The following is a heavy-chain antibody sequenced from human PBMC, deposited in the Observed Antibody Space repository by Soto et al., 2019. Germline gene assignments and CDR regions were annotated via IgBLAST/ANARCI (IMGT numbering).Heavy chain of an antibody. CDR1: GFTFSNYS. D-gene: IGHD3-3*01. J-gene: IGHJ4*02. V-gene: IGHV3-21*04. CDR3: AGDHLIRFWSGYYPIGYLDF. Sequence: PGGSLRLSCAASGFTFSNYSINWVRQAPGKGLEWVSSISSTSSYIYYADSVKGRFTISRDNTKNSLYLQMNSLRAEDTAVYYCAGDHLIRFWSGYYPIGYLDFWGQGTLVTVSS. CDR2: ISSTSSYI.